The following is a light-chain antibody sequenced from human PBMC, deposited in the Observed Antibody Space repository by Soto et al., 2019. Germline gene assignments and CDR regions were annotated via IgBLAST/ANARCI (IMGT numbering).Light chain of an antibody. CDR3: CSYVGSSMGV. Sequence: QSALTQPASVSGSPGQSITISCTGTSSDVGSYNLVSWYQQHPGKAPKVIIYEVNKRPSGVSNRFSGSKSGNTASLTISGRQAEDEADYYCCSYVGSSMGVFGGGTMLTVL. CDR2: EVN. CDR1: SSDVGSYNL. J-gene: IGLJ2*01. V-gene: IGLV2-23*02.